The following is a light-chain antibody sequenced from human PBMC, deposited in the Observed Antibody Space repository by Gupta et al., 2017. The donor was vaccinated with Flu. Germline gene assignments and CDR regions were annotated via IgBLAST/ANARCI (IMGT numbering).Light chain of an antibody. CDR3: QQRANWPLT. CDR2: AAS. V-gene: IGKV3-11*01. CDR1: QSVSGS. J-gene: IGKJ4*01. Sequence: EVVLTQSPGTLSLSPGERATLSCRAGQSVSGSLAWYQQKPGQAPRLLIYAASNRATGIPARFRGSGSGTDFTLTISSLEPEDFAVYYCQQRANWPLTFGGGTKVEIK.